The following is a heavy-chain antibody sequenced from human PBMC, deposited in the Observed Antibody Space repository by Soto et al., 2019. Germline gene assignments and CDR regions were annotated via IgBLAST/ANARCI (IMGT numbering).Heavy chain of an antibody. CDR1: GFTFSSYG. CDR2: IWYDGSNK. CDR3: ARASGLDAFDI. J-gene: IGHJ3*02. D-gene: IGHD3-16*01. V-gene: IGHV3-33*01. Sequence: QVQLVESGGGVVQPGRSLRLSCAASGFTFSSYGMHWVRQAPGKGLEWVAVIWYDGSNKYYADSVKGRFTISRDNSKNTLYLQMNSLRAEDTVVYYCARASGLDAFDIWGQGTMVTVSS.